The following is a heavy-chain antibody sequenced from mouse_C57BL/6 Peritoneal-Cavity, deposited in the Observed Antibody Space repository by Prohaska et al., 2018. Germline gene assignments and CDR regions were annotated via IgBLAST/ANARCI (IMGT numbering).Heavy chain of an antibody. J-gene: IGHJ3*01. CDR2: INTYSGVP. D-gene: IGHD1-1*01. Sequence: GMSWVKQAPGKGLKWMGWINTYSGVPTYADDFKGRFAFSLETSASTAYLQINNLKNEDTATYCCARRDYGSSPAWFAYWGQGTLVTVSA. CDR3: ARRDYGSSPAWFAY. V-gene: IGHV9-3*01. CDR1: G.